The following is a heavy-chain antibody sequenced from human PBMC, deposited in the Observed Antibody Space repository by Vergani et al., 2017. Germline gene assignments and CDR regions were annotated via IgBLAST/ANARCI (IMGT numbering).Heavy chain of an antibody. D-gene: IGHD3-10*01. CDR2: ISAYNGNT. J-gene: IGHJ6*03. V-gene: IGHV1-18*01. CDR1: VYTFTSYG. Sequence: QVQLVQSGAEVKKPGASVKVSCKASVYTFTSYGISWVRQAPGQGLEWMGWISAYNGNTNYAQKLQGRVTMTTDTSTSTAYMELRSLRSDNTSVYYCATPVYYYDSGSRAFYMDVWGKGTTVTVSS. CDR3: ATPVYYYDSGSRAFYMDV.